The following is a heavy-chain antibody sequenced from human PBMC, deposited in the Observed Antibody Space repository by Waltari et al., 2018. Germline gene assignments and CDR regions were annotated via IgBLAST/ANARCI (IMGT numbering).Heavy chain of an antibody. D-gene: IGHD3-3*01. CDR3: GRVFLTTRNCMDV. Sequence: EVQLVESGGGLVQPGGSLRLSCAASGFTFSCHWMPWVRQGPGKGLVWVSRINSDGSSTNYADSVKGRFTISRDNAKNTLYLQVNSLRADDTGVYYCGRVFLTTRNCMDVWGQGTTVTVS. V-gene: IGHV3-74*01. CDR1: GFTFSCHW. J-gene: IGHJ6*02. CDR2: INSDGSST.